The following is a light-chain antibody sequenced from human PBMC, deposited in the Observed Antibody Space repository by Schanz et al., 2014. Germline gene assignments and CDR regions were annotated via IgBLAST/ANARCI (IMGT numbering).Light chain of an antibody. CDR1: SSDVGAYNH. Sequence: QSALTQPASVSGSPGQSITISCTGTSSDVGAYNHVSWYQQHPGKAPKLIIYDVYNRPSGVSNRFSASKSGNTASLTISGPQAEDEADYYCSSHTTETPWLFGGGPKVTAL. V-gene: IGLV2-14*03. CDR3: SSHTTETPWL. CDR2: DVY. J-gene: IGLJ3*02.